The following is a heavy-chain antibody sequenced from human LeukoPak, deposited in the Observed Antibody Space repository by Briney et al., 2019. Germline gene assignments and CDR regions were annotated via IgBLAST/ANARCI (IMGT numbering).Heavy chain of an antibody. CDR3: ARIPPDSSSWKTYYYYYGMDV. Sequence: SVKVSCKASGFTFSSYTISWVRQAPGQGLEWIGRIIPILGIANYAQKFQGRVTITADKSTSTAYMELSSLRSEDTAVYYCARIPPDSSSWKTYYYYYGMDVWGQGTTVTVSS. J-gene: IGHJ6*02. CDR1: GFTFSSYT. D-gene: IGHD6-13*01. V-gene: IGHV1-69*02. CDR2: IIPILGIA.